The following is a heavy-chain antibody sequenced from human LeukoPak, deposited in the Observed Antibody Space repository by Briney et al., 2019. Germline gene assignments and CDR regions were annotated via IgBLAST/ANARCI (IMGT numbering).Heavy chain of an antibody. CDR2: INHSGST. Sequence: SETLSLTCAVYGGSFSGYYWSWIRQPPGKGLEWIGEINHSGSTNYNPSLKSRVTISVDTSKNQFSLKLSSVTAADTAVYYCARTRRGAFDYWGQGTLVTVPS. CDR1: GGSFSGYY. J-gene: IGHJ4*02. CDR3: ARTRRGAFDY. D-gene: IGHD3-10*01. V-gene: IGHV4-34*01.